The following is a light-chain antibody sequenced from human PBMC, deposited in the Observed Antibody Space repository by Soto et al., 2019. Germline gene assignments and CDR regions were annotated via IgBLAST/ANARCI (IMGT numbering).Light chain of an antibody. Sequence: DIQMTQSPSSLSASVGDIVTITCRASQTINSYLNWYQQKPGKAPNLLIHAAATLQGGVPSRFSGSGSGTDFTLTISSLQPEDFATYYCQQSYSTLPITFGQGTRLEIK. V-gene: IGKV1-39*01. CDR3: QQSYSTLPIT. CDR1: QTINSY. J-gene: IGKJ5*01. CDR2: AAA.